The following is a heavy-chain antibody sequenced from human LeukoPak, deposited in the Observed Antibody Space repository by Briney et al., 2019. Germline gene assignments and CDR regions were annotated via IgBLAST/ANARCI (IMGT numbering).Heavy chain of an antibody. CDR1: GYTFTSYD. J-gene: IGHJ6*03. V-gene: IGHV1-8*01. D-gene: IGHD3-22*01. CDR3: AARPYYYDSSGYLGGGYYYMDV. Sequence: ASVKVSCKASGYTFTSYDINWVRQATGQGLEWMGWMNPNSGNTGYAQKFQGRVTMTRKTSISTAYMELSSLRSEDTAVYYCAARPYYYDSSGYLGGGYYYMDVWGKGTTVTVSS. CDR2: MNPNSGNT.